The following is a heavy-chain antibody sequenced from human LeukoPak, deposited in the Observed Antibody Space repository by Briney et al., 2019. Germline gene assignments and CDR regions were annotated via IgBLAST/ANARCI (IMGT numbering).Heavy chain of an antibody. D-gene: IGHD3-16*01. Sequence: GGSLSLSCAASGFTFNSYALNWVRQAPGKGLEWVSGISNSDDTTYYADSVKGRFTISRDNSKNTLYLQMTSLRAEDTATYFCAKDPTYCAYTSCYWGQGTLVTVSS. CDR3: AKDPTYCAYTSCY. J-gene: IGHJ4*02. CDR2: ISNSDDTT. CDR1: GFTFNSYA. V-gene: IGHV3-23*01.